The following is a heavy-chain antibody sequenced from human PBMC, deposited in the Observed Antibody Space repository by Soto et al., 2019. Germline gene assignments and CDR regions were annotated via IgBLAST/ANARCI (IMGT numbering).Heavy chain of an antibody. Sequence: PRYSLNNFGKGSGWGITNYSVSGVRLIPRKGLEWMGRIDPSDSYTNYSPSFQGHVTISADKSISTAYLQWSSLKASDTAMYYCAREMDTMPPAYGMDVWGQGTTVNVSS. D-gene: IGHD5-18*01. J-gene: IGHJ6*02. CDR2: IDPSDSYT. CDR3: AREMDTMPPAYGMDV. CDR1: GWGITNYS. V-gene: IGHV5-10-1*01.